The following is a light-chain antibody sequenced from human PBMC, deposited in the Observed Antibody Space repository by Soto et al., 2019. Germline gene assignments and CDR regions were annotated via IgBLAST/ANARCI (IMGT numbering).Light chain of an antibody. Sequence: EIVMTQSPATLSVSPGERATLSCMASQSVSSNLAWYQQKPGQAPRPLIYGASTRATGIPARFSGSGSGTEFTLTISSLQSEDFAVYYCQQYNNWPPLTFGGGTKVEIK. J-gene: IGKJ4*01. CDR3: QQYNNWPPLT. CDR2: GAS. V-gene: IGKV3-15*01. CDR1: QSVSSN.